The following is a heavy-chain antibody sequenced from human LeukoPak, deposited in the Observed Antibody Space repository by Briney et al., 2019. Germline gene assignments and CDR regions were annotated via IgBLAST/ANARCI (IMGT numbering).Heavy chain of an antibody. D-gene: IGHD2-21*02. CDR3: ASHKGRATAVDY. Sequence: PSETLSLTCTVSGGSFSSYYWTWIRQPPGKGLQWIGYIYYIGSTSYNPSLKSRVAMSVDTSKNQFSLKLSSVTAADTAVYYCASHKGRATAVDYWGQETLVTVSS. CDR2: IYYIGST. V-gene: IGHV4-59*01. CDR1: GGSFSSYY. J-gene: IGHJ4*02.